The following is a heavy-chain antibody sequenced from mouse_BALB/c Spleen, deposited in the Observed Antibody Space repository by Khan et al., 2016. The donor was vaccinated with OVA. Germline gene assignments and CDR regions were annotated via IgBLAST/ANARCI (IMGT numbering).Heavy chain of an antibody. V-gene: IGHV5-6*01. J-gene: IGHJ3*01. CDR3: ARVAYYYDSEGFAY. CDR2: ISPGGSYT. CDR1: GFTFSTYG. Sequence: EVELVESGGDLVKPGGSLKLSCAASGFTFSTYGMSWVRQTPDQRLEWVATISPGGSYTYYPDSVKGRSTLSTDNAKNTLYLQLSSLTSEDSAMFYCARVAYYYDSEGFAYWGQGTLVTVSA. D-gene: IGHD1-1*01.